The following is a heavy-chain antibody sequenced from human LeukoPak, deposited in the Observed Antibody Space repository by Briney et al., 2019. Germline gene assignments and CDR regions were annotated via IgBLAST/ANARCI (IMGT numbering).Heavy chain of an antibody. CDR2: ISYDGSNK. D-gene: IGHD3-3*01. Sequence: GGSLRLSCAASGFTFSSYAMHWVRQAPGKGLEWVAVISYDGSNKYYADSVKGRFTISRDNSKNTLYPQMNSLRAEDTAVYYCARDEGPPGFWSGYLTYYYGMDVWGQGTTVTVSS. J-gene: IGHJ6*02. V-gene: IGHV3-30-3*01. CDR3: ARDEGPPGFWSGYLTYYYGMDV. CDR1: GFTFSSYA.